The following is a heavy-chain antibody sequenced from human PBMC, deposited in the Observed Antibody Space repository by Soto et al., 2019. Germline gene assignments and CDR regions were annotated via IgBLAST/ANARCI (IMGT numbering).Heavy chain of an antibody. CDR2: SYSSGST. Sequence: QLQLQESGPGLVKPSETLSLTCTVSGASISSSGHYWGWIRRPPGKGLEWIASSYSSGSTNYNPSLKSRVFLSVDTSKNQFSLGLSSVTAADTAIYYCGRHENPPGGDDYWGQGTLVTVSP. CDR3: GRHENPPGGDDY. CDR1: GASISSSGHY. D-gene: IGHD3-16*01. V-gene: IGHV4-39*01. J-gene: IGHJ4*02.